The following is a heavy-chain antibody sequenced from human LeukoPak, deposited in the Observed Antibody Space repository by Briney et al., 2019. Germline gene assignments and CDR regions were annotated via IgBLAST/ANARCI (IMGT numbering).Heavy chain of an antibody. J-gene: IGHJ3*02. D-gene: IGHD3-10*01. V-gene: IGHV4-39*07. CDR1: SGSISTSNYC. CDR2: IFYTGST. Sequence: ASETLSLTCTVSSGSISTSNYCWGWVRQPPGKALEWIGNIFYTGSTYYSPSLKSRVTISLDTSRNQFSLRLNSVTAADTAVYYCAKSKGYGLIDIWGQGTMVTVSS. CDR3: AKSKGYGLIDI.